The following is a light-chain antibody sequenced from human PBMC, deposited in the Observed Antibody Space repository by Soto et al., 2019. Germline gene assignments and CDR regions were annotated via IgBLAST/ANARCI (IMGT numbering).Light chain of an antibody. V-gene: IGLV2-14*01. CDR1: SSDVGGYNY. CDR3: SSYTSSTTVV. Sequence: QSVLTQPASVSGSPGQSITISCTGTSSDVGGYNYVSWYQQHPDKAPKLMIYDLSNRPSGVSNRFSGSKSGNTASLTISGLQAEDEADYYCSSYTSSTTVVFGGGTKLTVL. CDR2: DLS. J-gene: IGLJ2*01.